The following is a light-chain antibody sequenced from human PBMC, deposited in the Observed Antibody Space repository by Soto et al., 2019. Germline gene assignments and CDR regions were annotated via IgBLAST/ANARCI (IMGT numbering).Light chain of an antibody. CDR1: QSVSGC. CDR2: DAS. V-gene: IGKV3-11*01. J-gene: IGKJ1*01. Sequence: EIVLTQSPATLSLSPGERATLSCRASQSVSGCLAWYQQKPGQAPRLLIFDASNRATGIPARFSGSGSGTDFTLTISSLEPEDFAIYYCQQYGSSPTFGQGTKVDIK. CDR3: QQYGSSPT.